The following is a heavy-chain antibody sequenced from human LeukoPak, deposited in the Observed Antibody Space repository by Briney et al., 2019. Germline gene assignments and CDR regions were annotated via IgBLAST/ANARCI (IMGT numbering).Heavy chain of an antibody. D-gene: IGHD6-19*01. CDR1: GGSISSSSYY. CDR3: ARDRVAGTNDAFDI. CDR2: IYYSGST. V-gene: IGHV4-39*07. J-gene: IGHJ3*02. Sequence: SETLSLTCTVSGGSISSSSYYWGWIRQPPGKGLEWIGSIYYSGSTYYNPSLKSRVTISVDTSKIQFSLKLSSVTAADTAVYYCARDRVAGTNDAFDIWGQGTMVTVSS.